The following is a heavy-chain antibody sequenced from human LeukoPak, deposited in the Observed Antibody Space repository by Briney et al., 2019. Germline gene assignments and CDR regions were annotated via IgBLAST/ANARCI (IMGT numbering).Heavy chain of an antibody. J-gene: IGHJ5*02. D-gene: IGHD4-23*01. Sequence: ASVKVSCKASGHTFTGYYMHWVRQAPGQGLEWMGWINPNSGGTNHAQKFQGRVSMTRDTSISTAYMELTSLISDDTAVYYCARGGGDSGFDPWGQGTLVTVSS. CDR2: INPNSGGT. CDR1: GHTFTGYY. CDR3: ARGGGDSGFDP. V-gene: IGHV1-2*02.